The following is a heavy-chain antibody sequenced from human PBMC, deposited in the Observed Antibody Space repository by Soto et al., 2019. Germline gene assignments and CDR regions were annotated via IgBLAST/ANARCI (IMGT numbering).Heavy chain of an antibody. Sequence: SVKVSCKASGCTFSSYAISWARQAPGQGLEWVGGVIPIFGTANYAQKFQGRVTITADESTSTAYMELSSLRSEDTAVYYCARGRPDYDFWSGHYYGMDVWGQGTTVTVSS. V-gene: IGHV1-69*13. D-gene: IGHD3-3*01. CDR2: VIPIFGTA. J-gene: IGHJ6*02. CDR1: GCTFSSYA. CDR3: ARGRPDYDFWSGHYYGMDV.